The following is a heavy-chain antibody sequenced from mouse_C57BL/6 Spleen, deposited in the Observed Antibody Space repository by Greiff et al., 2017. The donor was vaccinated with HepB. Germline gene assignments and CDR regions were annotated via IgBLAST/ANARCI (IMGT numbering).Heavy chain of an antibody. CDR1: GFNIKDDY. J-gene: IGHJ2*01. Sequence: VHVKQSGAELVRPGASVKLSCTASGFNIKDDYMHWVKQRPEQGLEWIGWIDPENGDTEYASKFQGKATITADTSSNTAYLQLSSLTSEDTAVYYCTTYDSFDYWGQGTTLTVSS. CDR3: TTYDSFDY. V-gene: IGHV14-4*01. D-gene: IGHD2-4*01. CDR2: IDPENGDT.